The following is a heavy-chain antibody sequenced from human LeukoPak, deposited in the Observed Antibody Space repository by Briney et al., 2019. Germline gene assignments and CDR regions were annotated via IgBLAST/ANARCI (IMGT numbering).Heavy chain of an antibody. CDR2: IYNSGST. J-gene: IGHJ4*02. D-gene: IGHD6-19*01. CDR3: ARGLIKGLALAGSG. CDR1: GGSISSYY. V-gene: IGHV4-59*12. Sequence: SETLSLTCTVSGGSISSYYWTWIRQPPGKGLEWIGYIYNSGSTNYNPSLKSRVTISIDTSKNQFSLKLTSMTAADTAVYYCARGLIKGLALAGSGWGQGTLVTVSP.